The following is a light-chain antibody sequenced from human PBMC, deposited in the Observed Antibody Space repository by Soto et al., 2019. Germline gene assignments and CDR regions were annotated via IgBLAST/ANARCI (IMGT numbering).Light chain of an antibody. J-gene: IGKJ4*01. CDR2: YAY. CDR1: QSVSGW. Sequence: DIQMTQSPSTLSASVGDTVTVTCRASQSVSGWLAWYQQKPGEAPKLLIYYAYALPRGVPSRFCGRGSGTKFTLTISSLQGEDFATYYCQQLSTYPSTFGGGTKVDIK. V-gene: IGKV1-5*01. CDR3: QQLSTYPST.